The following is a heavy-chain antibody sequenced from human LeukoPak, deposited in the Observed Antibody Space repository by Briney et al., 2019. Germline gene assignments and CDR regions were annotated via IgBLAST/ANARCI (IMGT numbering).Heavy chain of an antibody. CDR1: GGSFSGYY. CDR2: INHSGST. J-gene: IGHJ4*02. V-gene: IGHV4-34*01. CDR3: ARAPFHTVSPDY. Sequence: SETLSLTCAVYGGSFSGYYWSWIRLPPGKGLEWIGEINHSGSTNYNPSLESRVTISVDTSKNQFSLKPSSVTAADTAVYYCARAPFHTVSPDYWGQGTLVTVSS. D-gene: IGHD4-17*01.